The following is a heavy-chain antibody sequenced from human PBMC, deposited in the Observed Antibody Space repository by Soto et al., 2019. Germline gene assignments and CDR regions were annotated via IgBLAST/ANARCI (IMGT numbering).Heavy chain of an antibody. D-gene: IGHD1-26*01. J-gene: IGHJ5*02. CDR3: AKNQGVELVPLATVDWFDP. CDR2: ISGSGFKK. V-gene: IGHV3-23*01. Sequence: GESLKISCAASGFIFENFGMSWVRQAPGKGLEWISSISGSGFKKYYADSVKGRFTISGDNSKSTVYLELNNLSAEDTAVYHCAKNQGVELVPLATVDWFDPWGQGSVVTVSS. CDR1: GFIFENFG.